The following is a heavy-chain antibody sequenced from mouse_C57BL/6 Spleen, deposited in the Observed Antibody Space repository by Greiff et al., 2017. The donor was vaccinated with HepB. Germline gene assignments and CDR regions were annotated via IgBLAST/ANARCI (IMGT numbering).Heavy chain of an antibody. Sequence: VMLVESGPELVKPGASVKISCKASGYAFSSSWMNWVKQRPGKGLEWIGRIYPGDGDTNYNGKFKGKATLTADKSSSTAYMQLSSLTSEDSAVYFCARESLGLLIAYWGQGTLVTVSA. D-gene: IGHD2-3*01. J-gene: IGHJ3*01. V-gene: IGHV1-82*01. CDR1: GYAFSSSW. CDR3: ARESLGLLIAY. CDR2: IYPGDGDT.